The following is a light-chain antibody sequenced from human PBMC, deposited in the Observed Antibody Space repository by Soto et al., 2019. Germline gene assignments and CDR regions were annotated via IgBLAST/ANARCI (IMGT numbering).Light chain of an antibody. Sequence: EIVLTQSPATLSLSPGERATLSCRASQSVSSYLAWYQQKPGQAPRLLIYDASNRATGIPARLSGSGPGTDVTLTISSLEPQDFAVYYCQQRSNWPLTFGGGTKVEIK. CDR2: DAS. CDR3: QQRSNWPLT. CDR1: QSVSSY. J-gene: IGKJ4*01. V-gene: IGKV3-11*01.